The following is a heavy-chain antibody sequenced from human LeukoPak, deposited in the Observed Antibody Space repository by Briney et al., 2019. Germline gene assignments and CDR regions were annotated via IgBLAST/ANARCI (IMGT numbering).Heavy chain of an antibody. CDR1: GFTFSSYA. Sequence: GGSLRLSCAASGFTFSSYAMSWVRQAPGKGPEWVSAISGSGGSTYYADSVKGRFAISRDNSKNTLYLQMNSLRAEDTAVYYCAKAPYYYDSSGYPDYWGQGTLVTVSS. CDR3: AKAPYYYDSSGYPDY. CDR2: ISGSGGST. V-gene: IGHV3-23*01. D-gene: IGHD3-22*01. J-gene: IGHJ4*02.